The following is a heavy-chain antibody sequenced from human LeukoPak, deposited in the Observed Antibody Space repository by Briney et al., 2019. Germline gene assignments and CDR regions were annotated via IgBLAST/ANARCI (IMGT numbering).Heavy chain of an antibody. Sequence: PGGSLRLSCAASGFTFSSYAMSWVRQAPGEGLEWVSAISGSGGSTYYADSVKGRFTISRDNSKNTLYLQMNSLRAEDTAVYYCAKGIVVVVPAALDYWGQGTLVTVSS. V-gene: IGHV3-23*01. CDR3: AKGIVVVVPAALDY. CDR2: ISGSGGST. J-gene: IGHJ4*02. D-gene: IGHD2-2*01. CDR1: GFTFSSYA.